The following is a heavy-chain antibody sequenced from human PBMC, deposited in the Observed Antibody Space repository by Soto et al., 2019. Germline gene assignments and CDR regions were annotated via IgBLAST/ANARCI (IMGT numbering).Heavy chain of an antibody. CDR2: ISGSGGST. V-gene: IGHV3-23*01. J-gene: IGHJ4*02. Sequence: SLRLSCAASGFTFSSYAMSWVRQAPGKGLEWVSAISGSGGSTYYADSVKGRFTISRDNSKNTLYLQMNSLRAEDTAVYYCAKVPLQLWSYFDYWGQGTLVTVSS. CDR3: AKVPLQLWSYFDY. D-gene: IGHD5-18*01. CDR1: GFTFSSYA.